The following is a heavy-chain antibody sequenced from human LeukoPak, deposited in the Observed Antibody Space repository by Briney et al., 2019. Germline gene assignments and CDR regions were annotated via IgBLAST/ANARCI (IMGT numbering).Heavy chain of an antibody. D-gene: IGHD6-6*01. CDR1: GGSISSGGYY. Sequence: KPSETLSLTCTVSGGSISSGGYYWSWIRQHPGKGLEWIGYIYYSGSTYYNPSLKSRVTISVDTSKNQFSLKLSSVTAADTAVYYCARDRRHLHSSSDAFDIWGQGTMVTVSS. V-gene: IGHV4-31*03. J-gene: IGHJ3*02. CDR2: IYYSGST. CDR3: ARDRRHLHSSSDAFDI.